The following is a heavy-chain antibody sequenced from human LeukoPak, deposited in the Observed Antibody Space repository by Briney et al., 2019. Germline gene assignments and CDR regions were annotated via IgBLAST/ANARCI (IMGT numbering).Heavy chain of an antibody. CDR2: IKQDGSEK. CDR1: GFTFSSYW. J-gene: IGHJ2*01. Sequence: GGSLRLSCAASGFTFSSYWMSWVRQAPGKGLEWVANIKQDGSEKYYVDSVKGRFTISRDNAKNSLYLQLNSLRVEDTAVYYCARFPKTGYWAYYYYFDLWGRGTLVTVSS. V-gene: IGHV3-7*01. D-gene: IGHD3-9*01. CDR3: ARFPKTGYWAYYYYFDL.